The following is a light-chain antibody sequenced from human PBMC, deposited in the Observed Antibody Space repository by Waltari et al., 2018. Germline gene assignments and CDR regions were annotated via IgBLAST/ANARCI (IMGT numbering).Light chain of an antibody. CDR3: QKYSDSPYS. V-gene: IGKV3-20*01. CDR2: GAS. Sequence: VILTQSPATLSLSPGERATLSCRASQSVSSHLAWYQQKPGQAPRLLIYGASSRATGVPDRFSGSGSGTEFTLIISSLEPEDFAVYYCQKYSDSPYSFGQGTKVEIK. J-gene: IGKJ2*03. CDR1: QSVSSH.